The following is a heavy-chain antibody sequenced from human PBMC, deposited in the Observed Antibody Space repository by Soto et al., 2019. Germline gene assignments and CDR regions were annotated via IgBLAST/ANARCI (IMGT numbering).Heavy chain of an antibody. CDR2: IHPNSGGR. CDR1: GYTFTGFY. Sequence: ASVKVSCKASGYTFTGFYIHGVRQAPGQGLEWMGWIHPNSGGRDYAQKFQGRVSMTRDTSIATVYMELNSLRFDDTAVYYCTRRGPEAGVEAAQYGFDFWGQGTLVTVSS. D-gene: IGHD6-25*01. CDR3: TRRGPEAGVEAAQYGFDF. J-gene: IGHJ4*02. V-gene: IGHV1-2*02.